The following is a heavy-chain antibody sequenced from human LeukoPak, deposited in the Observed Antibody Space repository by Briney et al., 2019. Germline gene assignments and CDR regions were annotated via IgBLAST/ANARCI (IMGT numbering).Heavy chain of an antibody. CDR3: ASLWSGYYSTFDY. D-gene: IGHD3-3*01. J-gene: IGHJ4*02. Sequence: GGSLRLSCAASGFTFSIYSMNWVRQAPGKGLEWVSYISSSSRTIYYADSVKGRFTISRDNAKNSLYLQMNSLRADDTAVYYCASLWSGYYSTFDYWGQGTLVTVSS. CDR1: GFTFSIYS. V-gene: IGHV3-48*01. CDR2: ISSSSRTI.